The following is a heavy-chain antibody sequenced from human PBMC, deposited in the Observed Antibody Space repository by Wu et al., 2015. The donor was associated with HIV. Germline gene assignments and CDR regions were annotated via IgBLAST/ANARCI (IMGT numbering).Heavy chain of an antibody. CDR3: NRGMQGWVNDAFDI. D-gene: IGHD2-21*01. J-gene: IGHJ3*02. V-gene: IGHV1-46*03. CDR2: INPGIGST. CDR1: GYTFIDFF. Sequence: QVQLVQSGAEVKKPGASVKVSCKASGYTFIDFFIHWVRQAPGQGLEWMGLINPGIGSTYYAEKFQGRVTMTRDTSTSTVNMQLGTLTSEDTAVYYCNRGMQGWVNDAFDIWGQGTVVTVSS.